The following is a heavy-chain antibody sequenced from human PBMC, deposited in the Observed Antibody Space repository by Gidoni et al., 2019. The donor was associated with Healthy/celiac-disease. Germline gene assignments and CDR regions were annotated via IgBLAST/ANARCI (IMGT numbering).Heavy chain of an antibody. J-gene: IGHJ4*02. CDR3: ARGCYGSGSYYAVDY. D-gene: IGHD3-10*01. CDR2: INHSGST. V-gene: IGHV4-34*01. Sequence: QVQLQQWGAGLLKPSETLSLTCAVYGGSFSGYYWSWIRQPPGKGLEWIGEINHSGSTNYNPSLKSRVTISVDTSKNQFSLKLSSVTAADTAVYYCARGCYGSGSYYAVDYWGQGTLVTVSS. CDR1: GGSFSGYY.